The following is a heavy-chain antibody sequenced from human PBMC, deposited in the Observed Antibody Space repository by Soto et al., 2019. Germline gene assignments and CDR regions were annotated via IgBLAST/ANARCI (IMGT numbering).Heavy chain of an antibody. CDR3: ARDGYDGSGSPYPAY. Sequence: SETLSLTCSVSGGSMSEYFWSWIRQSPGKGLEWSGYIYYLGSTDYNPSLKSRVTISVDTSKRQFSLRLTSVTAADTAVYYCARDGYDGSGSPYPAYWGPGTQVTVSS. J-gene: IGHJ4*02. CDR1: GGSMSEYF. V-gene: IGHV4-59*01. D-gene: IGHD3-10*01. CDR2: IYYLGST.